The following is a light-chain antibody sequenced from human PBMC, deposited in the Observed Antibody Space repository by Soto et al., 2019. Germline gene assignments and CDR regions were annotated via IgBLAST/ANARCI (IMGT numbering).Light chain of an antibody. J-gene: IGLJ1*01. CDR3: SSYTSSSTLVV. CDR2: EVS. CDR1: SPDVGGYNY. V-gene: IGLV2-14*01. Sequence: HSALTQPASVSGSPGKSITISCAGTSPDVGGYNYVSWYKQHPAKAPKLMIYEVSNRTSGVSNRFSGSKSGTTASLTISGLQAEDEADYYCSSYTSSSTLVVFGTGTKLTVL.